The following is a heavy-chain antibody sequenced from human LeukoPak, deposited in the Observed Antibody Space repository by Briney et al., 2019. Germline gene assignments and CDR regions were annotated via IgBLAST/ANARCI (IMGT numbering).Heavy chain of an antibody. CDR2: TRNKANSYTT. V-gene: IGHV3-72*01. Sequence: GGSLRLSCAASGFTFSDHYMDWVRQAPGKGLEWVGRTRNKANSYTTEYAASVKGRFTISRDDSKNSLYLQMNSLKTEDTAVYYCASIPSEYSSSFRYLDAFDIWGQGTMVTVSS. CDR1: GFTFSDHY. CDR3: ASIPSEYSSSFRYLDAFDI. J-gene: IGHJ3*02. D-gene: IGHD6-6*01.